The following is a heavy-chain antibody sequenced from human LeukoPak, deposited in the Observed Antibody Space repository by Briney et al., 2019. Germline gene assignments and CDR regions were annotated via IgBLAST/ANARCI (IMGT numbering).Heavy chain of an antibody. CDR3: TRRGSYESSGYNN. CDR1: GFTFSSYA. D-gene: IGHD3-22*01. V-gene: IGHV3-23*01. Sequence: GGSLRLSCGASGFTFSSYAMNWVRQAPGKGLEWVSCISGSGGSTYYADSVKGRFTISRDNSKNTLYLQMNSLKTEDTAVYYCTRRGSYESSGYNNWGQGTLVTVSS. CDR2: ISGSGGST. J-gene: IGHJ4*02.